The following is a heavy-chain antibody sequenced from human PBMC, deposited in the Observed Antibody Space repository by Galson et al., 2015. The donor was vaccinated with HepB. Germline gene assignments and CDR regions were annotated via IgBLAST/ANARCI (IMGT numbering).Heavy chain of an antibody. Sequence: SLRLSCAASGFTVSISNYVNWVRQAPGKGLGWVSVIYSGGSTYYADSVKGRFTVSRDNSKNTVYLQMNSLRAEDTAIYYCARDYYGNYHYYGMDVWGQGTTVTVSS. CDR1: GFTVSISNY. J-gene: IGHJ6*02. CDR3: ARDYYGNYHYYGMDV. D-gene: IGHD3-22*01. V-gene: IGHV3-66*01. CDR2: IYSGGST.